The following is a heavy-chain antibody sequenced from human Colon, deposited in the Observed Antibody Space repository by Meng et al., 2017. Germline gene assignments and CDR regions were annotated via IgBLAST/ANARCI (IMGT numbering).Heavy chain of an antibody. CDR2: INGGSDYV. CDR3: MSGGGDY. Sequence: GESLKIYCADSAFTFSSYSINWVRQAPGKGREWVASINGGSDYVNYADAVKGRFTVSRVNAKNVLYLQMNSLRAEDTAVYDCMSGGGDYWGQGTRVTVSS. J-gene: IGHJ4*02. D-gene: IGHD3-16*01. CDR1: AFTFSSYS. V-gene: IGHV3-21*01.